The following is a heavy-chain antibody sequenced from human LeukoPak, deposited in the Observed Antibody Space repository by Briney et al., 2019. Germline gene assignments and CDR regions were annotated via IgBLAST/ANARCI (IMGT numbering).Heavy chain of an antibody. CDR3: AREWGYCSSTSCYRSFDY. CDR1: GYTFTSYA. D-gene: IGHD2-2*01. Sequence: ASVKVSCKASGYTFTSYAMHWVRQAPGQRLEWMGTVNPSGGSTSYAQKFQGRVTMTRDTSTSTVYMELSSLRSEDTAVYYCAREWGYCSSTSCYRSFDYWGQGTLVTVSS. V-gene: IGHV1-46*01. CDR2: VNPSGGST. J-gene: IGHJ4*02.